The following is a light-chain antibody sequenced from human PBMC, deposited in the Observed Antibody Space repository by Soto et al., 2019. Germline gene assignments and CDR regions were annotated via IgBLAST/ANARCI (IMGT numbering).Light chain of an antibody. CDR1: QGISSY. CDR2: AAS. CDR3: QQSYTTPHT. J-gene: IGKJ2*01. V-gene: IGKV1-8*01. Sequence: AIRMTQSPSSLSASTGDRVTITCRASQGISSYLAWYQQKPGKAPKLLIYAASTLQSGVPSRFSGSGSGTDFTLTISSLQPEDFATYSCQQSYTTPHTFGQGTKVE.